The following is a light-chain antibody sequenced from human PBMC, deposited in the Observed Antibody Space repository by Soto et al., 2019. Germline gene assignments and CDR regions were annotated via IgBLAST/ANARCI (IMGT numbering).Light chain of an antibody. V-gene: IGLV1-40*01. CDR2: GNN. Sequence: QSVLTQPPSVSGAPGQRVTIYCTGSSSNIGADYDVHWYQHLPGTAPKLLIYGNNNRPSGVSDRFSGSKSGTSASLAITGLQAEDEADYYCQSYDSIHSTDVFGTGTKVTVL. CDR3: QSYDSIHSTDV. J-gene: IGLJ1*01. CDR1: SSNIGADYD.